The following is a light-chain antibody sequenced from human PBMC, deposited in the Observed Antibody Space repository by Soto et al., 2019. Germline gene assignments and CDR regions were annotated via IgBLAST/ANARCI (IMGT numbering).Light chain of an antibody. CDR3: QQFYMGWT. V-gene: IGKV1-5*01. CDR1: QSVRGS. CDR2: AVS. Sequence: DIPMTQSPSTLSASVGDRVTITCRASQSVRGSLAWYQQQPGKAPKLLIYAVSNLESGVPSRFSAFGSGTEFNLSISILQPDDFGTYYCQQFYMGWTFGQGTRVDLK. J-gene: IGKJ1*01.